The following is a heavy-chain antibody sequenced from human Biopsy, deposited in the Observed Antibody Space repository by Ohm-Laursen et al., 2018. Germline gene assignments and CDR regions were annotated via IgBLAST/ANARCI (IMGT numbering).Heavy chain of an antibody. V-gene: IGHV4-4*07. CDR1: GDSINNYY. D-gene: IGHD1-26*01. J-gene: IGHJ3*02. Sequence: GTLSLTCAVSGDSINNYYWSWIRQPAGKGLEWIGRIYTSGSPNYNLSLESRVTMSVDTSKNQFPLNLRSVTAADTAVYYCARGTGRYYVYGAFDIWGQGTVVTVSS. CDR3: ARGTGRYYVYGAFDI. CDR2: IYTSGSP.